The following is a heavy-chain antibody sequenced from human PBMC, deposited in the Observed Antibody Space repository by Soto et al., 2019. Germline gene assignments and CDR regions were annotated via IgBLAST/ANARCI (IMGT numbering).Heavy chain of an antibody. J-gene: IGHJ5*02. D-gene: IGHD2-15*01. CDR3: AGEYCSGGSCYGGWCDP. Sequence: AAVKVSCKASGYTFTGYYMHWVRQAPVQGLEWMGWINPNSGGTNYAQKFQGRVTMTRDTSISTAYMELSRLRSDDTAVYYCAGEYCSGGSCYGGWCDPWGQGTLVTV. CDR1: GYTFTGYY. CDR2: INPNSGGT. V-gene: IGHV1-2*02.